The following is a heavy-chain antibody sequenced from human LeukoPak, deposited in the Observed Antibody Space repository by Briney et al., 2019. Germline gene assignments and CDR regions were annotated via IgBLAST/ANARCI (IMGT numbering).Heavy chain of an antibody. CDR3: ARDGVRSRQLLTQDY. CDR2: INPNSGGT. CDR1: GYTFTGYY. Sequence: ASVKVSCKASGYTFTGYYMHWVRQAPGQGLEWMGWINPNSGGTNYAQKFQGRVTMTRDTSISTAYMELSRLRSDDTAVYYCARDGVRSRQLLTQDYWGQGTLVTVSS. V-gene: IGHV1-2*02. D-gene: IGHD2-2*01. J-gene: IGHJ4*02.